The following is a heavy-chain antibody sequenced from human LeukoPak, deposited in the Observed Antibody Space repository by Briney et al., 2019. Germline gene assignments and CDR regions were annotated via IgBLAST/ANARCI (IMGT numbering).Heavy chain of an antibody. CDR1: GASISTATYY. CDR3: ARVDHYYFYMDV. CDR2: IYYSGST. V-gene: IGHV4-39*01. J-gene: IGHJ6*03. Sequence: PSETLSLTCTVSGASISTATYYWGWIRQSPGKGLEWIAKIYYSGSTYYNPSLMNRVTISIDMSKNQFSLNLSSVTAADTALYYCARVDHYYFYMDVWGKGTTVTVSS.